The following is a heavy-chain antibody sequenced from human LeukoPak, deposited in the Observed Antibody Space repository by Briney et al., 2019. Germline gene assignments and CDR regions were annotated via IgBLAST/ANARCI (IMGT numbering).Heavy chain of an antibody. V-gene: IGHV3-7*01. D-gene: IGHD3-10*01. CDR1: GFTFSSHC. CDR2: IKQDGSEK. CDR3: ARRLIRGVSIRDFDQ. Sequence: GGSLRLSWAASGFTFSSHCMSWVRQAPGKGLEWVANIKQDGSEKYYVDSVKGRFTISRDNAKNSLYLQMNSLRAEDTAVYYCARRLIRGVSIRDFDQWGQGTLVTVPS. J-gene: IGHJ4*02.